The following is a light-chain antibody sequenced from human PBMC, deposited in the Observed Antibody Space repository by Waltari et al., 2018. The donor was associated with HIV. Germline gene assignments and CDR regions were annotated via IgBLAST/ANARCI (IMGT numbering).Light chain of an antibody. J-gene: IGLJ2*01. V-gene: IGLV9-49*01. CDR2: AGKGGIVG. CDR3: GGDQGSGSKIVEV. CDR1: SGYSNYK. Sequence: QPVLTPPPSASASLGASVTLTCTLSSGYSNYKVDWYQHRPGRGPRFGRRAGKGGIVGTKREGNQIRFAVSGSSLNRYLTINNNQEQDESDDDCGGDQGSGSKIVEVFGGGTKLTVL.